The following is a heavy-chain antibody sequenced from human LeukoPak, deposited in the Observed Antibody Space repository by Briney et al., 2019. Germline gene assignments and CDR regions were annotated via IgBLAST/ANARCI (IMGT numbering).Heavy chain of an antibody. J-gene: IGHJ4*02. CDR1: GGSISSYY. CDR3: ARAVAGSGYFDY. D-gene: IGHD6-19*01. CDR2: IYYSGST. V-gene: IGHV4-59*01. Sequence: SETLSLTCTVSGGSISSYYWSWIRQPPGKGLEWIGYIYYSGSTNYNPSLKSRVTISVDTSKNQFSLKLSSVSAADTAVYYCARAVAGSGYFDYWGQGTLVTVSS.